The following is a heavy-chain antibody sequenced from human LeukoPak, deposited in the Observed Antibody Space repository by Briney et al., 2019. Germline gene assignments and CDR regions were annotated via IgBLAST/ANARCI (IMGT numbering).Heavy chain of an antibody. V-gene: IGHV3-74*01. CDR3: ATSSDTAMVFDY. CDR2: INSDGSST. D-gene: IGHD5-18*01. CDR1: GFPFSSYW. J-gene: IGHJ4*02. Sequence: GRPLRLSCAASGFPFSSYWMHWVRQAPGKGLVWVSRINSDGSSTSYADSVKGRFTISRDNAKNTLNLQMNSLRAEDTAVYYCATSSDTAMVFDYWGQGTLVTVSS.